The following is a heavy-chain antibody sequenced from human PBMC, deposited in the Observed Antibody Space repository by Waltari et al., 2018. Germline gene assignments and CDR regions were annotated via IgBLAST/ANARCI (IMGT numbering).Heavy chain of an antibody. D-gene: IGHD2-21*02. V-gene: IGHV4-31*03. CDR3: ARGPRDYGGNSNGAFDI. Sequence: QVQLQESGPGLVKPSQTLSLTCPVSGGSISSGGYYWSWIRQHPGKGLEWIGYIYYSGSTYYNPSLKSRVTISVDTSKNQFSLKLSSVTAADTAVYYCARGPRDYGGNSNGAFDIWGQGTMVTVSS. CDR1: GGSISSGGYY. CDR2: IYYSGST. J-gene: IGHJ3*02.